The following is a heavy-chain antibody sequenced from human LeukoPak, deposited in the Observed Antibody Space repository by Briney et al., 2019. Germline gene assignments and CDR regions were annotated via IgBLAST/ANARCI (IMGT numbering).Heavy chain of an antibody. J-gene: IGHJ3*02. D-gene: IGHD2-21*01. CDR2: INPNSGGT. CDR3: ARAHIGVVIGMGGDAFYI. V-gene: IGHV1-2*02. CDR1: GYTFTGYY. Sequence: GASVKVSCKASGYTFTGYYMHWVRQAPGQGLEWMGWINPNSGGTNYAQKFQGRVTMTRDTSISTAYMELSRLRSDDTAVYYCARAHIGVVIGMGGDAFYIWGQGTMVTVSS.